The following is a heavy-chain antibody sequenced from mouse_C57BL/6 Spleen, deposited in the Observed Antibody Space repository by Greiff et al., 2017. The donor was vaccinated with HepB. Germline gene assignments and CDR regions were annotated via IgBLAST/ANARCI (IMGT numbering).Heavy chain of an antibody. CDR3: ARTGSNSWFAY. J-gene: IGHJ3*01. CDR1: GYTFTNYW. Sequence: QVQLQQSGAELVRPGTSVKMSCKASGYTFTNYWIGWAKQRPGHGLEWIGDIYPGGGYTNYNEKFKGKATLTADKSSSTAYMQFSSLTSEDSAIYYCARTGSNSWFAYWGQGTLVTVSA. CDR2: IYPGGGYT. V-gene: IGHV1-63*01. D-gene: IGHD2-5*01.